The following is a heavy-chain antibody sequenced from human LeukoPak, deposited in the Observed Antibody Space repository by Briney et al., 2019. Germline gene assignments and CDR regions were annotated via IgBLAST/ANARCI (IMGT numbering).Heavy chain of an antibody. V-gene: IGHV4-34*01. J-gene: IGHJ4*02. D-gene: IGHD3-3*02. CDR3: ARGSHFWSGYRTYYFDY. CDR2: INHSGST. CDR1: GGSFSGYY. Sequence: SETLSLTCAVYGGSFSGYYRSWIRQPPGKGLEWIGEINHSGSTNYNPSLKSRVTISVDTSKNQFSLKLSSVTAADTAVYYCARGSHFWSGYRTYYFDYWGQGTLVTVSS.